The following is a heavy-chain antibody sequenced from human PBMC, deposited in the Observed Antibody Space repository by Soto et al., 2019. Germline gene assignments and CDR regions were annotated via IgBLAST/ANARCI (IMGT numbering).Heavy chain of an antibody. V-gene: IGHV3-23*01. Sequence: EVQLLESGGGLAQPGGSLRLSCAASGFTFSDSALIWVRQGTGKGLEWVSSVTVSGDTSYYADSVEGRFTISRDNSKNTLYLQMNSLRADDTAVYYCAKHGCSYPACYPYYYYVDVWGEGATVTVSS. D-gene: IGHD2-15*01. CDR3: AKHGCSYPACYPYYYYVDV. CDR2: VTVSGDTS. J-gene: IGHJ6*03. CDR1: GFTFSDSA.